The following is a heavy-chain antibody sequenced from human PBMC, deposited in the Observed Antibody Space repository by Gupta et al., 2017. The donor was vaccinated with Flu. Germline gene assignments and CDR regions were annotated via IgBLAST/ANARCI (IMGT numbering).Heavy chain of an antibody. Sequence: QAPGKGLEWVAVIWYDGSNKYYADSVKGRFTISRDNSKNTLYLQMNSLRAEDTAVYYCARDRGHQGYSGFDPWGQGTLVTVSS. V-gene: IGHV3-33*01. CDR3: ARDRGHQGYSGFDP. CDR2: IWYDGSNK. J-gene: IGHJ5*02. D-gene: IGHD5-12*01.